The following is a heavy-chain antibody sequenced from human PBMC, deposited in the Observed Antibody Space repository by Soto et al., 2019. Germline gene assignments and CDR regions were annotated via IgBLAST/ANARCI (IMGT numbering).Heavy chain of an antibody. CDR1: GGSISSGDYY. CDR3: AREARDIVLVPAAKKPGRPTEVVAFDI. V-gene: IGHV4-30-4*01. J-gene: IGHJ3*02. D-gene: IGHD2-2*01. Sequence: SETQSLTCTVSGGSISSGDYYWSWIRQPPGKGLEWIGYIYYSGSTYYNPSLKSRVTISVDTSKNQFSLKLSSVTAADTAVYYCAREARDIVLVPAAKKPGRPTEVVAFDIWGQGTMVTVSS. CDR2: IYYSGST.